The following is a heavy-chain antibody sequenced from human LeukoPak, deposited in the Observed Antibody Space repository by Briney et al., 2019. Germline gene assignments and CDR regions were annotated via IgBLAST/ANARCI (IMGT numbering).Heavy chain of an antibody. CDR1: GFTFSDYG. D-gene: IGHD3-10*01. Sequence: GGSLRLSCAASGFTFSDYGMHWVRQAPGKGLEWVAVISFDGINKYSADSVKGRFAVSRDNSKDTLSLQMNSLRPEDTAMYYCVKSYGSSHYYYYGLDVWGQGTTVTVSS. J-gene: IGHJ6*02. CDR3: VKSYGSSHYYYYGLDV. CDR2: ISFDGINK. V-gene: IGHV3-30*18.